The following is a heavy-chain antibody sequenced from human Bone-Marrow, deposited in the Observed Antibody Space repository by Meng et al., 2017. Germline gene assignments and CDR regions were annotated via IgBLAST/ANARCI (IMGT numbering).Heavy chain of an antibody. Sequence: QVHSVQPGAELRKPGASLKVSCKTSGYTYTSIGISWVRQAPGQGLEWMGWISTYSGDTNYADKHRGRITLTTDSSTRTVFMELSSLKSDDTAVYYCTRSGTGQVWGDYWGPGTLVTVSS. CDR2: ISTYSGDT. D-gene: IGHD3-16*01. CDR1: GYTYTSIG. CDR3: TRSGTGQVWGDY. V-gene: IGHV1-18*01. J-gene: IGHJ4*02.